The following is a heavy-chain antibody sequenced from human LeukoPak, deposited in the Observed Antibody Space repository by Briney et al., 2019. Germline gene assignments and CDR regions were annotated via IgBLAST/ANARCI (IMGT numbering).Heavy chain of an antibody. D-gene: IGHD2-2*01. V-gene: IGHV5-51*01. J-gene: IGHJ4*02. CDR3: ARLTGCSSTSCYYPGY. CDR2: IYPGDSDT. CDR1: GYSFTSYW. Sequence: RGESLKITCKGSGYSFTSYWIGWVRQMPGKSLEWMGIIYPGDSDTRYSPSFQGQVTISADKSISTAYLQWSSLKASDTAMYYCARLTGCSSTSCYYPGYWGQGTLVTVSS.